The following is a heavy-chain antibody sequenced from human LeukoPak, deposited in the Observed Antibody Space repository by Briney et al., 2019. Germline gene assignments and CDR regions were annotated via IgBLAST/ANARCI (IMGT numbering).Heavy chain of an antibody. CDR3: ARGRWLQTNDAFDI. J-gene: IGHJ3*02. CDR1: GGSISSNSYY. Sequence: SETLSLTCAVSGGSISSNSYYWGWILQPPGRGLEWIGSIYYSGSTYYNPSLKSRVTISVDTSKNQFSLKLSSVTAADTAVYYCARGRWLQTNDAFDIWGQGTMVTVSS. CDR2: IYYSGST. V-gene: IGHV4-39*01. D-gene: IGHD5-24*01.